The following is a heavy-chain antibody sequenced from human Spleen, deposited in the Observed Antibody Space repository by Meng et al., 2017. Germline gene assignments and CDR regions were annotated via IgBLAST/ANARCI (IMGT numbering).Heavy chain of an antibody. D-gene: IGHD6-13*01. CDR1: GYTFTNYY. Sequence: QVQLVQSGAEVKRPGASVKVSCKASGYTFTNYYIHWLRQAPGQGLEWMGILNPSASSTSYAQKFQGRINMTRDTSTSTVYMELSSLRSEDTAIYYCARETGTTAGLFDYWGQGTLVTVSS. J-gene: IGHJ4*02. V-gene: IGHV1-46*01. CDR3: ARETGTTAGLFDY. CDR2: LNPSASST.